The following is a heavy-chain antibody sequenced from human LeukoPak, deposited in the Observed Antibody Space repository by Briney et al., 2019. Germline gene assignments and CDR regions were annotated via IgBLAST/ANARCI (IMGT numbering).Heavy chain of an antibody. CDR3: ARWPSSGIHY. Sequence: ASVKVSCKASGYTFTGYYMHWVRQAPGQGREWMGWINPSSGVTNYAQKFQGRVTMTRDTSISTAYMELSSLTSDDTAVYYCARWPSSGIHYWGQGALVTVSS. D-gene: IGHD3-10*01. CDR1: GYTFTGYY. CDR2: INPSSGVT. J-gene: IGHJ4*02. V-gene: IGHV1-2*02.